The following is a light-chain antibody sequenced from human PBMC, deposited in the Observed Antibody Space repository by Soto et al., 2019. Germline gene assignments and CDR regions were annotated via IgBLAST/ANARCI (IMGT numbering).Light chain of an antibody. CDR1: SSDVGGYNY. Sequence: QSALTQPPSASGSPGQSVTIPCTGTSSDVGGYNYVSWYQQHPGKAPKLMIYEVSKRPSGVPDRFSGSKSGNTASLTVSGLQAEDEADYYCSSYAGSKTVFGTGTKLTVL. CDR3: SSYAGSKTV. J-gene: IGLJ1*01. V-gene: IGLV2-8*01. CDR2: EVS.